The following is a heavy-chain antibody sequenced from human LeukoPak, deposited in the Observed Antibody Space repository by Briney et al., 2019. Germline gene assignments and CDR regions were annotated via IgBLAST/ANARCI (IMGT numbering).Heavy chain of an antibody. CDR1: GGSFSGYY. Sequence: SETLSLTCAVYGGSFSGYYWSWIRQPPGKGLEWIWEINHSGGTNYNPSLKSRFTISVDTSKNQFSLKLSSVTAADTAVYYCARSGRKGYCTNGVCPRLYNWFDPWGQGTLVTVSS. D-gene: IGHD2-8*01. CDR2: INHSGGT. V-gene: IGHV4-34*01. J-gene: IGHJ5*02. CDR3: ARSGRKGYCTNGVCPRLYNWFDP.